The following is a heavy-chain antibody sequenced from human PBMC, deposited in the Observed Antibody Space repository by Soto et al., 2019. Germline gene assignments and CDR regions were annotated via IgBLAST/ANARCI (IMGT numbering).Heavy chain of an antibody. Sequence: QVQLVQSGAEVKKPGASVKLSCKASGYTFSSSAIHWVRPAPGQRRERMGWINVGNDKTEYTRRVQGRVTITKDTSTSPADMELSGLTAEDTAVYYCANSTGGWTVDFWGPGCLATVSS. J-gene: IGHJ4*02. CDR2: INVGNDKT. D-gene: IGHD4-17*01. V-gene: IGHV1-3*01. CDR1: GYTFSSSA. CDR3: ANSTGGWTVDF.